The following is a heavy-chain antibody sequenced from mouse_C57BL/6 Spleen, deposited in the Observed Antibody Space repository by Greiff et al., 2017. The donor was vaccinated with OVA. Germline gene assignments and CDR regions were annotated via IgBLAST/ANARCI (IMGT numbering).Heavy chain of an antibody. CDR3: TREGNYDGYFYFDY. Sequence: EVHLVESGEGLVKPGGSLKLSCAASGFTFSSYAMSWVRQTPEKRLEWVAYISSGGDYIYYADTVKGRFTISRDNARNTLYLQMSSLKSEDTAMYYCTREGNYDGYFYFDYWGQGTTLTVSS. D-gene: IGHD2-3*01. V-gene: IGHV5-9-1*02. CDR1: GFTFSSYA. CDR2: ISSGGDYI. J-gene: IGHJ2*01.